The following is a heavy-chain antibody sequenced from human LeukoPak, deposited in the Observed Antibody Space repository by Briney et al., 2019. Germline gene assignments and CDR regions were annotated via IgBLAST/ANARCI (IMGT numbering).Heavy chain of an antibody. Sequence: QTLSLTCAISGDSVSSNSASWNWIRQSPSRGLEWLGRTYYRSKWNTDYAVSVKGRITINPDTSKNQFSLYLNSVTPEDTAVYYCARDPDSSYEWGPFDPWGQGTLVTVSS. V-gene: IGHV6-1*01. D-gene: IGHD1-26*01. CDR1: GDSVSSNSAS. CDR2: TYYRSKWNT. CDR3: ARDPDSSYEWGPFDP. J-gene: IGHJ5*02.